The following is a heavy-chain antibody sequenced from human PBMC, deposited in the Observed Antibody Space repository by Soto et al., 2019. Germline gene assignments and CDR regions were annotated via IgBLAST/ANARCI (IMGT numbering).Heavy chain of an antibody. J-gene: IGHJ4*02. CDR1: GFTFDDYA. CDR3: AKGYNYDRSGNPDY. CDR2: INWNSGSI. V-gene: IGHV3-9*01. D-gene: IGHD3-22*01. Sequence: GGSLRLSCAASGFTFDDYAMHWVRQAPGKGLEWVSGINWNSGSIGYADSVKGRFTISRDNAKNSLYLQMNSLRTEDTALYYCAKGYNYDRSGNPDYWGQGTLVTVSS.